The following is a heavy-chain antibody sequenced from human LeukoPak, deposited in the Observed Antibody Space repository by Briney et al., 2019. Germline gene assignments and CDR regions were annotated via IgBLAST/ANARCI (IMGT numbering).Heavy chain of an antibody. CDR1: GFTFSPYV. V-gene: IGHV3-21*01. CDR2: ITSSSSDI. D-gene: IGHD3-10*01. CDR3: AREFYYGSGSDY. Sequence: GGSLRLSCAASGFTFSPYVMHWVRQAPGKGLEWVSSITSSSSDISYADSVKGRFTVPRDNAKNSLYLRTNSLRVEDTAVYYCAREFYYGSGSDYWGQGTLVTVSS. J-gene: IGHJ4*02.